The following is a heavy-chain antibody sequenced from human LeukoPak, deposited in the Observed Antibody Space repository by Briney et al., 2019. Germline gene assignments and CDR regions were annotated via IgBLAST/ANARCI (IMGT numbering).Heavy chain of an antibody. V-gene: IGHV3-53*01. CDR3: ARGLAAAGLYFDY. CDR2: VYTGGST. CDR1: GFTVSSNY. J-gene: IGHJ4*02. Sequence: GGSLRVSCAASGFTVSSNYMTWVRQAPGKGLEWVSVVYTGGSTYSADSVKGRFTISRDNSKNTLYLQMNSLGAEDTAVYYCARGLAAAGLYFDYWGQGTLVTVSS. D-gene: IGHD6-13*01.